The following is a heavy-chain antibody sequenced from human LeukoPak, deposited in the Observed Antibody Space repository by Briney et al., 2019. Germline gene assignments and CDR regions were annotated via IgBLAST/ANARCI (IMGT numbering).Heavy chain of an antibody. CDR2: IYSGGST. CDR3: ARVYYYYYYMDV. J-gene: IGHJ6*03. Sequence: GGSLRLSCAASGFTVSSNYMSWVRQAPGKGLEWVSVIYSGGSTYYADSVKGRFTISRDNSKNTLYLQMNSLRAEDTALYYCARVYYYYYYMDVWGKGTTVTVSS. CDR1: GFTVSSNY. V-gene: IGHV3-53*01.